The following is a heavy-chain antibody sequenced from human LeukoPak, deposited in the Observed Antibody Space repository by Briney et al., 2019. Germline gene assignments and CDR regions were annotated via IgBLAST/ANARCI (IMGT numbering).Heavy chain of an antibody. CDR1: GFTFSSYG. CDR2: IRYDGSNK. D-gene: IGHD2-2*01. CDR3: AKDSAKGAIVVVPAARGLCPDY. J-gene: IGHJ4*02. V-gene: IGHV3-30*02. Sequence: PGGSLRLSCAASGFTFSSYGMHWVRQAPGKGLEWVAFIRYDGSNKYYADSVKGRFTISRDNSKNTLYLQMNSLRAEDTAVYYCAKDSAKGAIVVVPAARGLCPDYWGQGTLVTVSS.